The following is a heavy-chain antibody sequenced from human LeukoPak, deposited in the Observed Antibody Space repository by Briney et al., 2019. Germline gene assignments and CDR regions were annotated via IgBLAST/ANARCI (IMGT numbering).Heavy chain of an antibody. D-gene: IGHD3-10*01. CDR1: GFTFSSYW. J-gene: IGHJ4*02. CDR3: ARDITMVRGVFDY. CDR2: IKQDGSEK. V-gene: IGHV3-7*03. Sequence: GGSLRLSCAASGFTFSSYWMSWVRQAPGKGLEWVASIKQDGSEKYYVDSVKGRFTISRDNAKNSLYLQMNSLRAEDTAVYYCARDITMVRGVFDYWGQGSLVTVSS.